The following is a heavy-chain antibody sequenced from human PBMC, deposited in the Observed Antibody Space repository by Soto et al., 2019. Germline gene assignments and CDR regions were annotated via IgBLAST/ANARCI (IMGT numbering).Heavy chain of an antibody. CDR2: IYYSGST. D-gene: IGHD3-3*01. CDR1: GGSISSSSYY. CDR3: ARLTTYYDFWSGVENSNYFDY. Sequence: PSETLSLTCTVSGGSISSSSYYWGWIRQPPGKGLEWIGSIYYSGSTYYNPSLKSRVTISVDTSKNQFSLKLSSVTAADTAVYYCARLTTYYDFWSGVENSNYFDYWGQGTLVTVSS. V-gene: IGHV4-39*01. J-gene: IGHJ4*02.